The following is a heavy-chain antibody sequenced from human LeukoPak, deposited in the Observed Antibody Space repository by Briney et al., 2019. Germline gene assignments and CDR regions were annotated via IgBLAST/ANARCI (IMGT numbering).Heavy chain of an antibody. J-gene: IGHJ4*02. Sequence: SETLSLTCAASGGSISSTNYYWGWIRQPPGRGLEWIGHMYYSGNSFYNPSLKSRVTISVDTSKNQFSLKLSSVTAADTAVYYCARLRRNYSDSWGQGSLVSVSS. CDR1: GGSISSTNYY. CDR3: ARLRRNYSDS. CDR2: MYYSGNS. V-gene: IGHV4-39*01.